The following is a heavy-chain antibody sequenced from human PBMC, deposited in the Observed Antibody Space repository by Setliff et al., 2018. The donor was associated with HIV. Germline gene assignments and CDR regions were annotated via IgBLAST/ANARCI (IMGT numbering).Heavy chain of an antibody. D-gene: IGHD2-21*02. J-gene: IGHJ4*02. CDR3: ARGVPLLPPHY. CDR1: GGSISSSSYY. CDR2: MCHGGNNN. Sequence: SETLSLTCTVSGGSISSSSYYWGWIRQPPGKGLEWIGNMCHGGNNNYYNPSLKSRVTISVDTSKNQFSLELSSVTAADTAVYYCARGVPLLPPHYWGQGTLVTVSS. V-gene: IGHV4-39*07.